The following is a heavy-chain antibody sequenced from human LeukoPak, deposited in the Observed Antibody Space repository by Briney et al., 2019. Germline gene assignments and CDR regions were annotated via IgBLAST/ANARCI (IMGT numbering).Heavy chain of an antibody. CDR1: GYTFTDYY. CDR2: IHLKSGGT. Sequence: GASVKVSCKVSGYTFTDYYMHWVRQAPGQGLEWMAWIHLKSGGTRCAQNFQGRVTMTRDTSTSTAFMEVRSLRSDDTAVYYCARPCSSWYDYWGQGTLVTVSS. CDR3: ARPCSSWYDY. D-gene: IGHD6-13*01. V-gene: IGHV1-2*02. J-gene: IGHJ4*02.